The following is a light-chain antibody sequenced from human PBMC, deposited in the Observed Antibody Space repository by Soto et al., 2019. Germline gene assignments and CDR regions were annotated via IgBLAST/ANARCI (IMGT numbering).Light chain of an antibody. V-gene: IGLV1-40*01. J-gene: IGLJ2*01. Sequence: QSVLTQPPSVSGAPGQRVTISCTGSSSNIGAGYDVHWYRQLPGTAPKVLIYDNNNRPSGVPDRFSGSKSGTSASLAITGLQAEDEADYYCHSYDVSLSGPVFGGGTTLTVL. CDR3: HSYDVSLSGPV. CDR2: DNN. CDR1: SSNIGAGYD.